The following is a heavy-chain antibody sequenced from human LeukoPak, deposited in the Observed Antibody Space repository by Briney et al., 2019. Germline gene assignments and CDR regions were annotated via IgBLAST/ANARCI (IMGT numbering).Heavy chain of an antibody. D-gene: IGHD3-22*01. CDR1: GGTFSSYA. V-gene: IGHV1-69*05. CDR2: IIPIFGTA. CDR3: ARGYYDSSGYYSNAYYFDY. J-gene: IGHJ4*02. Sequence: SVKVSCKASGGTFSSYAISWVRQAPGQGLEWMGGIIPIFGTANYAQKFQGRVTITTDDSTSTAYMELSSLRSEDTAVYSCARGYYDSSGYYSNAYYFDYWGQGTLVTVSS.